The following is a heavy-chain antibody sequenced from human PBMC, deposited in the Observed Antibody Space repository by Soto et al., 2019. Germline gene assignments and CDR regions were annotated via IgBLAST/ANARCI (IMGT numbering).Heavy chain of an antibody. CDR3: ASPEGAYDYIWGSPSAFDY. J-gene: IGHJ4*02. V-gene: IGHV4-39*01. D-gene: IGHD3-16*01. Sequence: PSETLSLTCTVSGGSISSSSYYWGWIRQPPGKGLEWIGSIYYSGSTYYNPSLKSRVTISVDTSKNQFSLKLSSVTAADTAVYYCASPEGAYDYIWGSPSAFDYRGQGTPVTVSS. CDR2: IYYSGST. CDR1: GGSISSSSYY.